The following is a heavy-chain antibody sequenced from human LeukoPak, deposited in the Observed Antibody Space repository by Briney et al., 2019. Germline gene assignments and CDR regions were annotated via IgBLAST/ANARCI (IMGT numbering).Heavy chain of an antibody. Sequence: ASVKVSCKASGYTFTGHYMHWVRQAPGQGLERMGWINPNSGATNYLQKFQGRVTMTRDTSISTVYMELTRLRSDDTALYYCARDGPYIVGGDDAFDIWGQGTMVTVSS. CDR1: GYTFTGHY. D-gene: IGHD2-15*01. CDR3: ARDGPYIVGGDDAFDI. V-gene: IGHV1-2*02. CDR2: INPNSGAT. J-gene: IGHJ3*02.